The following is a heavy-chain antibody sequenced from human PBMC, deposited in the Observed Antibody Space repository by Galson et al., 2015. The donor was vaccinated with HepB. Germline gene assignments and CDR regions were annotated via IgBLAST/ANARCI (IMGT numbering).Heavy chain of an antibody. CDR1: GFTFTDAW. J-gene: IGHJ4*02. Sequence: SLRLSCAASGFTFTDAWMNWVRQAPGKGLEWVGRIKNKHDGGTTDYAAPVRGRFTISRDDSKNTVFLQADNVRDEDTAMYICTTECGAWEHGCLWGQGTPGTVS. D-gene: IGHD1/OR15-1a*01. CDR3: TTECGAWEHGCL. CDR2: IKNKHDGGTT. V-gene: IGHV3-15*07.